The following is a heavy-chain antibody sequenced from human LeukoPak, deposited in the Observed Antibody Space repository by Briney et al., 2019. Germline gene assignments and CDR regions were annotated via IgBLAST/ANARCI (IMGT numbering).Heavy chain of an antibody. CDR1: GGTFSSYA. J-gene: IGHJ3*02. D-gene: IGHD5-18*01. Sequence: SVKVSCKASGGTFSSYAISWVRLAPGQGLEWMGGIIPIFGTANYAQKFKGRVTITADESTSTAYMELSSLRSEDTAVYYCARDRFEDTAMVTRAFDIWGQGTMVTVSS. V-gene: IGHV1-69*13. CDR2: IIPIFGTA. CDR3: ARDRFEDTAMVTRAFDI.